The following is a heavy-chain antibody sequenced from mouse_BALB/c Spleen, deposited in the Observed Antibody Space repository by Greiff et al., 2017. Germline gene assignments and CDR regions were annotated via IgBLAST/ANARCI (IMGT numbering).Heavy chain of an antibody. CDR3: ARSIYDGYYDYAMDY. V-gene: IGHV1-82*01. D-gene: IGHD2-3*01. J-gene: IGHJ4*01. Sequence: VKLMESGPELVKPGASVKISCKASGYAFSSSWMNWVKQRPGQGLEWIGRIYPGDGDTNYNGKFKGKATLTADKSSSTAYMQLSSLTSVDSAVYFCARSIYDGYYDYAMDYWGQGTSVTVSS. CDR1: GYAFSSSW. CDR2: IYPGDGDT.